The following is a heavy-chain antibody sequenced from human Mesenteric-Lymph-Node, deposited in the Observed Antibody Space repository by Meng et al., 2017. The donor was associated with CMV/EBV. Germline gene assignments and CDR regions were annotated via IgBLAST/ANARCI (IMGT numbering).Heavy chain of an antibody. CDR1: GYSISSGYY. CDR3: ASSSWYYFDY. J-gene: IGHJ4*02. D-gene: IGHD6-13*01. Sequence: SETLSLTCTVSGYSISSGYYWGWIRQPPGKGLEWIGSIYHSGSTYYNPPLKSRVTISVDTSKNQFSLKLSSVTAADTAVYYCASSSWYYFDYWGQGTLVTVSS. V-gene: IGHV4-38-2*02. CDR2: IYHSGST.